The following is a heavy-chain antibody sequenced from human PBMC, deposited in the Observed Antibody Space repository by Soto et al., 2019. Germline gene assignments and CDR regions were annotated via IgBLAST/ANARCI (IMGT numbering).Heavy chain of an antibody. D-gene: IGHD2-21*01. V-gene: IGHV1-69*02. J-gene: IGHJ4*02. CDR3: ARVGGDGYNKNFDY. Sequence: SVKVSCKASGGTFSSYTISRVRQAPGQGLEWMGRIIPILGIANYAQKFQGRVTITADKSTSTAYMELSSLRSEDTAVYYCARVGGDGYNKNFDYWGQGTLVTVSS. CDR2: IIPILGIA. CDR1: GGTFSSYT.